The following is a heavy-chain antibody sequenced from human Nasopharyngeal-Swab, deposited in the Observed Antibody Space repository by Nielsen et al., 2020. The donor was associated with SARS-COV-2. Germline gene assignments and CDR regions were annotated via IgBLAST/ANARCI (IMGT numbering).Heavy chain of an antibody. Sequence: VRQAPGKGLEWVSSTSSSSSYIYYADSVKGRFTISRDNAKNSLYLQMNSLRAEDTAVYYCARDQASGVYVLLGGYWFDPWGQGTLVTVSS. CDR2: TSSSSSYI. D-gene: IGHD3-10*01. CDR3: ARDQASGVYVLLGGYWFDP. V-gene: IGHV3-21*01. J-gene: IGHJ5*02.